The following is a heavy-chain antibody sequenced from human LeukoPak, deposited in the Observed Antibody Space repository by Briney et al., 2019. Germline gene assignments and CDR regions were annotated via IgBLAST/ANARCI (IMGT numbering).Heavy chain of an antibody. Sequence: NSGGSLRLSCAASGFTFRTYSMTWVRQAPGKGLEWVSSISSSSSYIYYADSVKGRFTISRDNAKNSLYLQMNSLRAEDTAVYYCATYLGTGYGMDVWGQGTTVTVSS. V-gene: IGHV3-21*01. CDR1: GFTFRTYS. CDR3: ATYLGTGYGMDV. CDR2: ISSSSSYI. J-gene: IGHJ6*02.